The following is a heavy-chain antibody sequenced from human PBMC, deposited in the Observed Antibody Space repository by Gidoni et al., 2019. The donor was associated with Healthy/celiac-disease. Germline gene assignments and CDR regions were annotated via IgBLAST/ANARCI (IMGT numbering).Heavy chain of an antibody. V-gene: IGHV4-34*01. CDR1: GGSFSGYY. CDR2: INHSGST. D-gene: IGHD2-21*01. J-gene: IGHJ4*02. CDR3: ARAVLGHRSGGDDY. Sequence: QVQLQQWGAGLLKPSENLSLTCAVYGGSFSGYYWSWIRQPPGKGLEWIGEINHSGSTNYNPSLKSRVTISVDTSKNQFSLKLSSVTAADTAVYYCARAVLGHRSGGDDYWGQGTLVTVSS.